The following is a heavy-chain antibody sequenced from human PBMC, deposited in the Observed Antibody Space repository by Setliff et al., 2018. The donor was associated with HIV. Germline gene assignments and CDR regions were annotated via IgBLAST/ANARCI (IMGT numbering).Heavy chain of an antibody. CDR1: GGSIDTNAYY. V-gene: IGHV4-39*01. Sequence: SETLSLTCSASGGSIDTNAYYWGWIRQPPGQGLEWIGSVYNSGSSFYSPSLISRAFISADPAKNQFSLNLTSVTAADTAVYYCARLGEFWSQGSLVTVSS. CDR2: VYNSGSS. D-gene: IGHD3-16*01. J-gene: IGHJ4*02. CDR3: ARLGEF.